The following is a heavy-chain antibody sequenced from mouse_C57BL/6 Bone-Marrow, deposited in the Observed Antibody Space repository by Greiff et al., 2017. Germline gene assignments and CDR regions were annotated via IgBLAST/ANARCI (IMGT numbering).Heavy chain of an antibody. Sequence: VQLKESGGGLVKPGGSLKLSCAASGFTFSDYGMHWVRQAPEKGLEWVAYISSGSSTIYYADTVKGRFTISRDNAKNTLFLQMTSLRSEDTAMYYCARGLLRYPFAYWGQGTLVTVSA. CDR2: ISSGSSTI. J-gene: IGHJ3*01. D-gene: IGHD1-1*01. CDR1: GFTFSDYG. V-gene: IGHV5-17*01. CDR3: ARGLLRYPFAY.